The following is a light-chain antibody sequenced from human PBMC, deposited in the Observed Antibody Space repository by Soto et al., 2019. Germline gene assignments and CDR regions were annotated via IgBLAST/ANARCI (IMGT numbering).Light chain of an antibody. CDR1: QSISSSF. V-gene: IGKV3-20*01. CDR2: AAS. J-gene: IGKJ1*01. Sequence: PGATSSLSCGASQSISSSFLAWYQQKPGQAPSLLIYAASARATGIPARFSGSGSGTDFTLTISSLQPEDFAVYYCQKYGSSPGTCGQGTKGDIK. CDR3: QKYGSSPGT.